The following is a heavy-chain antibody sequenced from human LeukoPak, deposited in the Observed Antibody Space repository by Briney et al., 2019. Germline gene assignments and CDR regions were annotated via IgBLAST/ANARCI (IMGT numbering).Heavy chain of an antibody. J-gene: IGHJ4*02. Sequence: AGGSLRLSCAASGFTFSSYVMSWVRQAPGKGLEWVSAITGSGDTTSSADPVKGRFTISRDNSKNTLYLQMDSLRAEDTAVYYCAKGGAAYRYLDYWGQGTLVTVSS. V-gene: IGHV3-23*01. D-gene: IGHD1-26*01. CDR3: AKGGAAYRYLDY. CDR2: ITGSGDTT. CDR1: GFTFSSYV.